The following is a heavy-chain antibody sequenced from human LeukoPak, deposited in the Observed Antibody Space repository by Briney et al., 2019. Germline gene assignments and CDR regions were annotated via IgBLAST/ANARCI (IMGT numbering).Heavy chain of an antibody. CDR1: GFTFSGYW. J-gene: IGHJ4*02. CDR2: INSDGSSA. CDR3: ARGDGWLQLGY. D-gene: IGHD5-24*01. V-gene: IGHV3-74*01. Sequence: GGSLRLSCAASGFTFSGYWMHWVRQAPGKGLVWVSRINSDGSSARYADSVRGRFTISRDNAKNTLYLQMNSLRAEDTAVYFCARGDGWLQLGYWGQGTLVTVSS.